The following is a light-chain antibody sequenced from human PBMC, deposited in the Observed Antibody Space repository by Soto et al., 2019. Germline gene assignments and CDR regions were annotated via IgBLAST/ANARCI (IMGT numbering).Light chain of an antibody. J-gene: IGKJ2*02. Sequence: DIQMTQSPSSLSASVGDRVTITCRASQSISSYLNWYQQKPGKATKLLIYAASSLQSGVPSRFSSSGSGTDFTLTISTLQPEDFATYYCQQSYSTPCTLGQGTKREIK. CDR3: QQSYSTPCT. CDR2: AAS. V-gene: IGKV1-39*01. CDR1: QSISSY.